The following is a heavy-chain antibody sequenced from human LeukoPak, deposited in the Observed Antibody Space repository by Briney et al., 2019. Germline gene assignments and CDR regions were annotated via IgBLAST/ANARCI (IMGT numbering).Heavy chain of an antibody. CDR1: GGTFSSYA. CDR3: ARDIAPLRYCSGGSCYSGAFDI. CDR2: IIPIFGTA. Sequence: SVKVSCKASGGTFSSYAISWVRQAPGQGLEWMGGIIPIFGTANYAQKFQGRVTITADKSTSTAYMELSSLRSEDTAVYYCARDIAPLRYCSGGSCYSGAFDIWGQGTMVTVSS. J-gene: IGHJ3*02. D-gene: IGHD2-15*01. V-gene: IGHV1-69*06.